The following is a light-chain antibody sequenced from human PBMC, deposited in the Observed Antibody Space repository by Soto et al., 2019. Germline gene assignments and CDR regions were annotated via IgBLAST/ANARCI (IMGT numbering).Light chain of an antibody. CDR3: QQLNTYPLT. CDR2: AAS. J-gene: IGKJ4*01. CDR1: QGISSY. V-gene: IGKV1-9*01. Sequence: IQLTQSPSSLSASVGDRVTITCRARQGISSYLAWYQQKPGKAPKLLIYAASTLQSEVPSRFSGSGSGTDFTLTISSLHPEDFATYYCQQLNTYPLTFGGGTKVEIK.